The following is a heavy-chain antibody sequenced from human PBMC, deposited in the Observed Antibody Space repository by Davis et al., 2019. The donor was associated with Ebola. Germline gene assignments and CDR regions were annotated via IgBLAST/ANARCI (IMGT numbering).Heavy chain of an antibody. CDR2: IKQGGSEK. D-gene: IGHD2-15*01. CDR1: GFSFSSYW. J-gene: IGHJ5*02. CDR3: ATRILGYCSA. Sequence: GESLKISCAASGFSFSSYWMSWVRQAPGKGLEWVANIKQGGSEKYYVDSVKGRFTISRDNAKNSLYLQMNSLRAEDTAVYYCATRILGYCSAWGQGTLVTVSS. V-gene: IGHV3-7*01.